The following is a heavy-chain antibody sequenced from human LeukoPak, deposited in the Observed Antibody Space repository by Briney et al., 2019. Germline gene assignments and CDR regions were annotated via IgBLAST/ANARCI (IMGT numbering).Heavy chain of an antibody. CDR3: ARVSLEGGIPEYYYYGMDV. Sequence: ASVKVSCKASGGTFSSYAISWVRQAPGQGLEWMGIINPSGGSTSYAQKFQGRVTMTRDTSTSTVYMELSSLRSEDTAVYYCARVSLEGGIPEYYYYGMDVWGQGTTVTVSS. J-gene: IGHJ6*02. D-gene: IGHD1-14*01. CDR2: INPSGGST. V-gene: IGHV1-46*01. CDR1: GGTFSSYA.